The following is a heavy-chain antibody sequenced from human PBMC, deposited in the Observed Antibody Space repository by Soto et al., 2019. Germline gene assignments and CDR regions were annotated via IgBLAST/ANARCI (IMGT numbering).Heavy chain of an antibody. CDR3: ARVITIFGVTPDGAFDS. D-gene: IGHD3-3*01. J-gene: IGHJ3*02. CDR1: GYTFTSYA. V-gene: IGHV1-3*01. Sequence: ASVKVSCKASGYTFTSYAMHWVRQAPGQRLEWMGWINAGNGNTKYSQKFQGRVTITRDTSASTAYMELSSLRSEDTAVYYCARVITIFGVTPDGAFDSWGQGTMVTVSS. CDR2: INAGNGNT.